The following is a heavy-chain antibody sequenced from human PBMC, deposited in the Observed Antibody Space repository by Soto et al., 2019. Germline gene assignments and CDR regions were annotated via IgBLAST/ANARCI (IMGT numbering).Heavy chain of an antibody. J-gene: IGHJ6*02. CDR3: AAEMGFGKLSVV. CDR2: IIPLFGTT. D-gene: IGHD3-10*01. V-gene: IGHV1-69*01. Sequence: QVQVVQSGVEVRRPGSSVKVSCKAPGDTFKNCVISWVRQAPGQGLEWMGGIIPLFGTTNFAQRFQGRLTITTDESTTTVYMERSKLRSEDKATYYCAAEMGFGKLSVVWGQGTTVIVSS. CDR1: GDTFKNCV.